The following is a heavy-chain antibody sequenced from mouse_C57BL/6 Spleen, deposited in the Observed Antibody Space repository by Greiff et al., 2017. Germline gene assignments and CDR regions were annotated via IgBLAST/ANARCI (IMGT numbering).Heavy chain of an antibody. J-gene: IGHJ3*01. V-gene: IGHV1-61*01. CDR1: GYTFTSYW. D-gene: IGHD1-1*01. CDR2: IYPSDSET. Sequence: QVQLQQPGAELVRPGSSVKLSCKASGYTFTSYWMDWVKQRPGQGLEWIGNIYPSDSETHYNQKFKDKATLTVDKSSSTAYMQLSSLTSEDSAVYYCARGDYGSSPWFAYWGQGTLVTVSA. CDR3: ARGDYGSSPWFAY.